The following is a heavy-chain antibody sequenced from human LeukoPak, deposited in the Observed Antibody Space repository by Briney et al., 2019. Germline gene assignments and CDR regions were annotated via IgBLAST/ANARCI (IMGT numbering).Heavy chain of an antibody. Sequence: SETPSLTCTVSGGSISSYYWSWIRQPPGKGLEWIGYIYYSGSTNYNPSLKSRVTISLDTSKNQFSLKLSSVTAADTAVYYCARWESLRGSRIFDIWGQGTMVTVSS. J-gene: IGHJ3*02. CDR1: GGSISSYY. V-gene: IGHV4-59*01. D-gene: IGHD4-23*01. CDR3: ARWESLRGSRIFDI. CDR2: IYYSGST.